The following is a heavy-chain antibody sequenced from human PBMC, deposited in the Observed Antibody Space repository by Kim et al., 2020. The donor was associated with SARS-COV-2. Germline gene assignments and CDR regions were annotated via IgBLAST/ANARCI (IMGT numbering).Heavy chain of an antibody. J-gene: IGHJ4*02. V-gene: IGHV1-58*01. Sequence: TNYAQKFQERVTITGDMSTSTAYMELSSLRSEDTAVYYCAAVGTFRFVPGWGQGTLVTVSS. CDR2: T. CDR3: AAVGTFRFVPG. D-gene: IGHD3-3*01.